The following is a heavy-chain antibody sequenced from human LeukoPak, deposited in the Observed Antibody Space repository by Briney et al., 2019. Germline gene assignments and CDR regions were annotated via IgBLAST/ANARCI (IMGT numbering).Heavy chain of an antibody. D-gene: IGHD3-10*01. CDR3: ARDWYYYDSRSHDTFDI. J-gene: IGHJ3*02. Sequence: ASVKVSCKASGYTFTRYGISWVRRTPGRELEWMGWVCTFNGDTNYAQKVQGRVTMTTDTSTSTVYMELRSLRSDDTAVYYCARDWYYYDSRSHDTFDIWGQGTMVTVSS. V-gene: IGHV1-18*01. CDR2: VCTFNGDT. CDR1: GYTFTRYG.